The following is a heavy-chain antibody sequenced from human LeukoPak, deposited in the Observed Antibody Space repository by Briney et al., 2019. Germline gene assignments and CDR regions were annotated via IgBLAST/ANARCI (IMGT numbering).Heavy chain of an antibody. CDR1: GGSFSGYY. Sequence: SETLSLTCAVYGGSFSGYYWSWIRQPPGKGLEGIGEINHSGSTKYNPSLKRRVTISVDTSKSQFSLKLSSVTAADTAVYYCARGRYYDSSGYSYYYGMDVWGQGTTVTVSS. D-gene: IGHD3-22*01. J-gene: IGHJ6*02. CDR2: INHSGST. V-gene: IGHV4-34*01. CDR3: ARGRYYDSSGYSYYYGMDV.